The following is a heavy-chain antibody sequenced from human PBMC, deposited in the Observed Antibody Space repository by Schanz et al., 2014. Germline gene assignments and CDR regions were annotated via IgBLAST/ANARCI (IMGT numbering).Heavy chain of an antibody. CDR1: GYVFTAYY. CDR3: ARGQYYDFWSGYYKYYGMDV. J-gene: IGHJ6*02. CDR2: MNPNSANT. D-gene: IGHD3-3*01. Sequence: QGHLVQSGAEVKEPGASVQVSCKASGYVFTAYYMHWVRQAPGQGLEWMGWMNPNSANTGYAQKFQGRVTMTRNTSISTAYMELSSLRSEDTAVYYCARGQYYDFWSGYYKYYGMDVWGRGTTVTVSS. V-gene: IGHV1-8*02.